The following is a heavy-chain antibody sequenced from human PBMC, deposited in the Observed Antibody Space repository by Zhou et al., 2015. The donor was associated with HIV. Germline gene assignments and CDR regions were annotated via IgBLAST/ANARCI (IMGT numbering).Heavy chain of an antibody. Sequence: EVQLVESGGGLVQPGRSLRLSCAASGFTFDDYAMHWVRQAPGKGLEWVSGISWNSGSIGYADSVKGRFTISRDNAKNSLYLQMNSLRAEDTAVYYCARANWFDPWGQGTLVTVSS. J-gene: IGHJ5*02. CDR2: ISWNSGSI. CDR3: ARANWFDP. V-gene: IGHV3-9*01. CDR1: GFTFDDYA.